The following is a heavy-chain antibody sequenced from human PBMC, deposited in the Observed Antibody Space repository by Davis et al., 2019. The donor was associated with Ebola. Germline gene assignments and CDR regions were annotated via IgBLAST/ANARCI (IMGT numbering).Heavy chain of an antibody. CDR3: ARGGPGENDAFDI. CDR1: GGSISSGGYY. CDR2: IYYSGST. D-gene: IGHD6-25*01. J-gene: IGHJ3*02. Sequence: PSETLSLTCTVSGGSISSGGYYWSWIRQHPGKGLEWIGYIYYSGSTYYNPSLKSRVTISVDTSKNQFSLKLSSVTAADTAVYYCARGGPGENDAFDIWGQGTMVTVSS. V-gene: IGHV4-31*03.